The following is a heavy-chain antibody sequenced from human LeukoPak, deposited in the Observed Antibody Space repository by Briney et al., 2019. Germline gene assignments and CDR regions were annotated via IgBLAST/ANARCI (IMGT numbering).Heavy chain of an antibody. D-gene: IGHD4-11*01. V-gene: IGHV3-23*01. Sequence: GGSLRLSCAASGFTLSSYAMSWVPQAPGKGLEWVSGVSGSGGSTYYADSMKGRFTISRDNSKNTVYLQMNSLRAEDTAVYYCTKGSAVTTRYFDYWGQGTLVTVSS. J-gene: IGHJ4*02. CDR2: VSGSGGST. CDR3: TKGSAVTTRYFDY. CDR1: GFTLSSYA.